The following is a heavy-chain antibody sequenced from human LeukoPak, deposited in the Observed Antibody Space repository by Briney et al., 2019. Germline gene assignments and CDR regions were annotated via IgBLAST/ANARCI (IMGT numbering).Heavy chain of an antibody. Sequence: SVKVSCKASGGTFSSYAISWVRQAPGQGLEWMGGIIPIFGTANYAQKFQGRVTITADESTSTAYMELSSLRPEDTAVYYCASDNGSGGSYELDYWGQGTLVTVSS. CDR2: IIPIFGTA. V-gene: IGHV1-69*13. J-gene: IGHJ4*02. CDR3: ASDNGSGGSYELDY. D-gene: IGHD2-15*01. CDR1: GGTFSSYA.